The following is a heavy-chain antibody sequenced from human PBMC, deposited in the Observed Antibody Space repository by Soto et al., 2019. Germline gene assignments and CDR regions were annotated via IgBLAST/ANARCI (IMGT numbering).Heavy chain of an antibody. CDR2: ISSSATYI. V-gene: IGHV3-21*04. D-gene: IGHD6-19*01. Sequence: GGSLRLSCAASGFTFSSYWMRWVRQAPGKGLEWVSSISSSATYISYADSLKGRFTISRDNSKNTLYLQMNSLRAEDTAVYYCAQSGSAYSSGWIDYWGQGTLVTVSS. CDR3: AQSGSAYSSGWIDY. J-gene: IGHJ4*02. CDR1: GFTFSSYW.